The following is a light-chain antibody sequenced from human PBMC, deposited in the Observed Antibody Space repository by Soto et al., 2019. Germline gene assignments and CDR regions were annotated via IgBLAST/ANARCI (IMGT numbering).Light chain of an antibody. CDR2: GVT. J-gene: IGLJ1*01. V-gene: IGLV2-8*01. Sequence: QSALTQPPSASGSPGQSVTFSCTGTSSDVGRYNYVSWYQQHPGKAPKLLIYGVTQRPSGVPDRFSGSKSGNMASLTVSGLQDEDEGYYYCSSYAGSNIYVFGTGTKLTVL. CDR3: SSYAGSNIYV. CDR1: SSDVGRYNY.